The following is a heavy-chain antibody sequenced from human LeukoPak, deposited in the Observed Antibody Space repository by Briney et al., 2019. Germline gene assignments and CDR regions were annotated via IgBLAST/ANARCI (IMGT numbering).Heavy chain of an antibody. D-gene: IGHD3-9*01. CDR1: GFTFSSYA. CDR3: AKVAYYDILTGYMYYFDY. Sequence: PGGSLRLSCAASGFTFSSYAMSWVRQAPGKGLEWDSAISGSGGSTYYADSVKGRFTISRDNSKNTLYLQMNSLRAEDTAVYYCAKVAYYDILTGYMYYFDYWGQGTLVTVSS. CDR2: ISGSGGST. V-gene: IGHV3-23*01. J-gene: IGHJ4*02.